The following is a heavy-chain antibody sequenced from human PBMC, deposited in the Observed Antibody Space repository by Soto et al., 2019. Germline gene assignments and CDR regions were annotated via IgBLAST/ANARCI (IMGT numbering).Heavy chain of an antibody. D-gene: IGHD3-16*01. CDR2: ISPAGNSV. CDR3: VRDHLWAVDY. V-gene: IGHV3-48*02. J-gene: IGHJ4*02. Sequence: EVQLVESGGGLAQPGGSLRLSCVASGFTFSSYSINWIRQAPGKGPEWVSWISPAGNSVDYTDSVKGRFTISRDNAENSLYLERNSLRDEDTAVYDCVRDHLWAVDYWGQGTLVTVSA. CDR1: GFTFSSYS.